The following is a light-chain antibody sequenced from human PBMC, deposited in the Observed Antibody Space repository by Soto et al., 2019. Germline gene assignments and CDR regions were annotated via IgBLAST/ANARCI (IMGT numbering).Light chain of an antibody. J-gene: IGKJ1*01. CDR1: QSVSDR. CDR3: QQYGGSPRT. CDR2: AAC. V-gene: IGKV3-20*01. Sequence: EVVRPQSPATLSVSQGERATLSCRASQSVSDRVVWYQQESGQAPSLLIYAACTRAAGVPDRFSGSGSGTDFTLTISRLEPEDFAVYYCQQYGGSPRTFGQGTKVDI.